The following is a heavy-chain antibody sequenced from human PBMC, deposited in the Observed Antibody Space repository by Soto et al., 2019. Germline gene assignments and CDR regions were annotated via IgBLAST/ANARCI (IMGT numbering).Heavy chain of an antibody. D-gene: IGHD2-21*02. CDR1: GFSLSSTGVG. Sequence: QITLKESGPTLVKPTQTLTLTCTFSGFSLSSTGVGVGWIRQPPGKALEWLALIYWDDEKRYRPSLKSRRTITKDNAKSQVVLTMTNRDPVDTATYYCAHGLPCGSHCYGEFDYWGQGALVTVSS. V-gene: IGHV2-5*02. CDR3: AHGLPCGSHCYGEFDY. J-gene: IGHJ4*02. CDR2: IYWDDEK.